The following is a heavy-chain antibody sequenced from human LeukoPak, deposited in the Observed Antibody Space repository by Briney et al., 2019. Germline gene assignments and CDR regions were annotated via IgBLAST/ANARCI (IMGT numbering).Heavy chain of an antibody. D-gene: IGHD3-3*01. J-gene: IGHJ6*03. V-gene: IGHV3-30*18. CDR3: AKDGRSGGGITIFGVVRLEYYMDV. CDR2: ISYDGSNK. Sequence: PGRSLRLSCAASGFTFSSYGMHWVRQAPGKGLEWVAVISYDGSNKYYADSVKGRFTISRDNSKNTLYLQMNSLRAEDTAVYYCAKDGRSGGGITIFGVVRLEYYMDVWGKGTTVTVSS. CDR1: GFTFSSYG.